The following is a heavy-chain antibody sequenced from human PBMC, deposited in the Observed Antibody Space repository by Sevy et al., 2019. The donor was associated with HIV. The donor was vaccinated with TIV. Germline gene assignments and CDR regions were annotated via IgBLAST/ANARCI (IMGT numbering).Heavy chain of an antibody. J-gene: IGHJ6*02. D-gene: IGHD2-2*01. Sequence: GGSLRLSCAASGFTLSPYSMEWVRQAPGKGLEWVSHISSSSNIIYYAGSVKGRFTVSRDNGKNSLYLRMDSLRDEDTAVYYCARDAMRVGNSNYYYGMDVWGQGTTVTVSS. V-gene: IGHV3-48*02. CDR3: ARDAMRVGNSNYYYGMDV. CDR2: ISSSSNII. CDR1: GFTLSPYS.